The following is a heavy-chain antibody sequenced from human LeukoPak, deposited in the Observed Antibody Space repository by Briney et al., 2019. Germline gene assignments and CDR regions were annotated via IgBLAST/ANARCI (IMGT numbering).Heavy chain of an antibody. J-gene: IGHJ4*02. D-gene: IGHD3-22*01. CDR2: IIPILGIA. Sequence: SVKVSCKASGGTFSSYAISWVRQAPGQELEWMGRIIPILGIANYAQKFQGRVTITADKSTSTAYMELSSLRSEDTAVYYCAREKIVVVIFDYWGQGTLVTVSS. V-gene: IGHV1-69*04. CDR1: GGTFSSYA. CDR3: AREKIVVVIFDY.